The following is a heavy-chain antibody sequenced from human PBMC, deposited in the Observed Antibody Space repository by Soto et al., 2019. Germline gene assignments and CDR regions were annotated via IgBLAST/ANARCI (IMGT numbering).Heavy chain of an antibody. V-gene: IGHV1-2*02. Sequence: AASVKVSCKASGYTFTGYYMHWLRQAPGQGLEWMGWINPNSGGTNYAQKFQGRVTMTRDTSISTAYMELSRLRSDDTAVYYCARNYGSGSYLQYYFDYWGQGTLVTVSS. D-gene: IGHD3-10*01. CDR2: INPNSGGT. CDR1: GYTFTGYY. CDR3: ARNYGSGSYLQYYFDY. J-gene: IGHJ4*02.